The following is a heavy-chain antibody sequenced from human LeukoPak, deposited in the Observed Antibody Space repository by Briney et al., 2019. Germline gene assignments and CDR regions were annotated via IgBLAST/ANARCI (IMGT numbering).Heavy chain of an antibody. CDR1: GYTFTGYY. D-gene: IGHD2-2*01. V-gene: IGHV1-18*04. CDR2: ISAYNGNT. Sequence: ASVKVSCKASGYTFTGYYMHWVRQAPGQGLEWMGWISAYNGNTNYAQKLQGRVTMTTDTSTSTAYMELRSLRSDDTAVYYCARYCSSTSCYPRYGMDVWGQGTTVTVSS. CDR3: ARYCSSTSCYPRYGMDV. J-gene: IGHJ6*02.